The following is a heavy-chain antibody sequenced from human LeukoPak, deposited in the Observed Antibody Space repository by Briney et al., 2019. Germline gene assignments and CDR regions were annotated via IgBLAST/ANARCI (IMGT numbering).Heavy chain of an antibody. CDR1: GFTFGTYS. CDR3: AKDHRWLVDY. D-gene: IGHD6-19*01. CDR2: ISSAGTTI. J-gene: IGHJ4*02. Sequence: GGSLRLSCAASGFTFGTYSMHWVRQAPGKGLEWVAIISSAGTTINYADSVRGRFSISRDNSRNTLYLQMDSLRTEDTAVYYCAKDHRWLVDYWGQGTLVTVSS. V-gene: IGHV3-30-3*01.